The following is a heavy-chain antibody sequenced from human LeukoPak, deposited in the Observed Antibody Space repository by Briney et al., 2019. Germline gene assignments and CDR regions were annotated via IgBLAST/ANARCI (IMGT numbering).Heavy chain of an antibody. CDR3: AKAAGF. V-gene: IGHV3-43*02. Sequence: QSGGSLRLSCAASGFTLYNHAMHWVRHAPGKGLEWLSVISEDGGTTSYADSVKGRFTISRDNSKNSLYLQMNNLGTEDTALYYCAKAAGFWGQGTLVTVSS. J-gene: IGHJ4*02. CDR1: GFTLYNHA. CDR2: ISEDGGTT. D-gene: IGHD6-25*01.